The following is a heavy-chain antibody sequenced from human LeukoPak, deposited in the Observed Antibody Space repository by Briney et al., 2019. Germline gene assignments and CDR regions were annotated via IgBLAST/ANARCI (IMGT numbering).Heavy chain of an antibody. CDR1: GFTFSSYS. Sequence: GGSLRLSCAASGFTFSSYSMNWVRQAPGKGLDWVLSISSSSSYVYYADPVKGRFTITRDNAKNSLYLQMNSLRAEDTAVYYCARDRYVDIVATASNDYWGQGTLVTVSS. J-gene: IGHJ4*02. V-gene: IGHV3-21*01. D-gene: IGHD5-12*01. CDR2: ISSSSSYV. CDR3: ARDRYVDIVATASNDY.